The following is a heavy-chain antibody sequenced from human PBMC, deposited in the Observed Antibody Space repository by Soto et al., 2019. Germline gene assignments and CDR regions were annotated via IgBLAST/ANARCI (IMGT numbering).Heavy chain of an antibody. CDR1: GGSFSGYY. CDR3: ARAKRMVRGVMPDY. V-gene: IGHV4-34*01. Sequence: SETLSLTCAVYGGSFSGYYWSWIRQPPGKGLEWIGEINHSGSTNYNPSLKSRVTISVDTSKNQFSLKLSSVTAADTAVYYCARAKRMVRGVMPDYWGQGTLVTVSS. J-gene: IGHJ4*02. CDR2: INHSGST. D-gene: IGHD3-10*01.